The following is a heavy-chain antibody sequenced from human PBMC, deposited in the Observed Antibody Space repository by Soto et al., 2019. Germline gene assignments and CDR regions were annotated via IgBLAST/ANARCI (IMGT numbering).Heavy chain of an antibody. V-gene: IGHV3-30-3*01. D-gene: IGHD1-26*01. Sequence: QVQLVESGGGVVQPGRSLRLSCAASGFTFSRYAMHWVRQAPGKGLEWVAVISYDGSNKYYADSVKGRFTISRDNSRDTLYLQMNSLRAEDTAVYYCARVVGGTSHYYYGMDVWGQGTTVTVSS. CDR3: ARVVGGTSHYYYGMDV. CDR1: GFTFSRYA. CDR2: ISYDGSNK. J-gene: IGHJ6*02.